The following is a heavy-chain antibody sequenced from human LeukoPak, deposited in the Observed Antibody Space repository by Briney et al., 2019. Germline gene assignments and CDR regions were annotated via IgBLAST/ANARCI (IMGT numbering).Heavy chain of an antibody. J-gene: IGHJ5*02. CDR1: GGSISSSSYY. CDR2: IFYSGNP. V-gene: IGHV4-39*02. D-gene: IGHD3-22*01. Sequence: SETLSLTCTVSGGSISSSSYYWDWIRQAPGKRLEWIGNIFYSGNPLYNPSLKSRVTISVDTSKNHFSLKLSSVTAADTAVYYCARGRDYDSSGYYFDIRGVWFDPWGQGTLVTVSS. CDR3: ARGRDYDSSGYYFDIRGVWFDP.